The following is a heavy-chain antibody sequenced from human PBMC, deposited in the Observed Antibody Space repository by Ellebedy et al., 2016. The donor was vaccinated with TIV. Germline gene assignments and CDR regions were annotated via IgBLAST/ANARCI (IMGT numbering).Heavy chain of an antibody. CDR3: AGDRMYYYDSSGSYSYYGMDV. CDR2: IHYRGSS. CDR1: GGSISSHY. D-gene: IGHD3-22*01. V-gene: IGHV4-59*11. Sequence: SETLSLXCTVAGGSISSHYWSWIRQPPGKGLEWIGYIHYRGSSNYNPSLKSRVTISVDTSKNQFSLKLSSVTAADTAVYYCAGDRMYYYDSSGSYSYYGMDVWGQGTTVTVSS. J-gene: IGHJ6*02.